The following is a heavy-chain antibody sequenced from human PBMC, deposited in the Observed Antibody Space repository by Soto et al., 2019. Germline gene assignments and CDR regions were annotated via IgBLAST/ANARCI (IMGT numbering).Heavy chain of an antibody. CDR3: ATSTVVQKPYYFDY. J-gene: IGHJ4*02. V-gene: IGHV3-33*01. D-gene: IGHD4-17*01. Sequence: QVQLVESGGGVVQPGRSLRLSCAASGFTFSSYGMHWVRQAPGKGLEWVAVIWYDGSNKYYADSVKGRFTISRDNSKNTLYLQMNSLRAEDTAVYYCATSTVVQKPYYFDYWGQGTLVTVSS. CDR2: IWYDGSNK. CDR1: GFTFSSYG.